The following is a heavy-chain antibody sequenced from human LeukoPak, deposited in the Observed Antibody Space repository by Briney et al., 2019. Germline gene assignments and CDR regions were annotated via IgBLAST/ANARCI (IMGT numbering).Heavy chain of an antibody. CDR3: AKDAMPERRWLHLNWFDP. D-gene: IGHD5-24*01. Sequence: GGSLRLSCAASGFAFSSYAMSWVRQAPGKGLEWVSAISGSGGSTYYADSVKGRFTISRDNSKNTLYLQMNSLRAEDTAVYYCAKDAMPERRWLHLNWFDPWGQGTLVTVSS. V-gene: IGHV3-23*01. CDR2: ISGSGGST. CDR1: GFAFSSYA. J-gene: IGHJ5*02.